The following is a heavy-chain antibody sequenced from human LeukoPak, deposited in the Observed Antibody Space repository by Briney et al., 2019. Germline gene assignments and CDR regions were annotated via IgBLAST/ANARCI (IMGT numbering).Heavy chain of an antibody. J-gene: IGHJ4*02. CDR3: AKDYSSGWYVGGLDY. V-gene: IGHV1-46*01. CDR2: INPSGGST. D-gene: IGHD6-19*01. Sequence: GASVKVSCKASGYTFTSYYMHWVRQAPGQGLEWMGIINPSGGSTSYAQKFQGRVTMTRDTSTSTVYMELSSLRAEDTAVYYCAKDYSSGWYVGGLDYWGQGTLVTVSS. CDR1: GYTFTSYY.